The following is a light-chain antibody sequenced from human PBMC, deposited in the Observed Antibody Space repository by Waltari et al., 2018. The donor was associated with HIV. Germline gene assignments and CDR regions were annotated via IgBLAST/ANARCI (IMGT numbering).Light chain of an antibody. CDR1: QSVLYSSNNKNY. CDR3: QQYYSTLTWT. CDR2: WAS. Sequence: GERATINCKSSQSVLYSSNNKNYLAWYQQKPGQPPKLLIYWASTRESGVPDRFSGSGSGTDFTLTISSLQAEDVAVYYCQQYYSTLTWTFGQGTKVEIK. V-gene: IGKV4-1*01. J-gene: IGKJ1*01.